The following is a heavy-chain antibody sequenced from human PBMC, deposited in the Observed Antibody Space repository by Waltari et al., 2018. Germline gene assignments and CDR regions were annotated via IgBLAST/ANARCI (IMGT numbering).Heavy chain of an antibody. V-gene: IGHV3-74*01. CDR1: GTTLGNYD. CDR3: AREVDAFDV. J-gene: IGHJ3*01. Sequence: EVQLVESGGGLVQPGGSLRLSGAAPGTTLGNYDMHWVRPAPGKGRGWVSHINGPGSTTRYADSVKGRFTISRDNAKKMLYLQMNSLRAEDTAVYFCAREVDAFDVWGQGTMVTVSS. CDR2: INGPGSTT.